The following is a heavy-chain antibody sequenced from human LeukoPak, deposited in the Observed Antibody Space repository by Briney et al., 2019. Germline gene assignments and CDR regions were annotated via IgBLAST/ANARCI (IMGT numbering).Heavy chain of an antibody. J-gene: IGHJ3*02. Sequence: PSQTLSLTCAVSGGSISSGGYSWSWIRQPPGKGLEWLGYIYHSGSTYYNPSLKSRVTISVDRSKNQFSLKLSSVTAADTAVYYCARMVGSGVDPTGGAFDIWGQGTMVTVSS. V-gene: IGHV4-30-2*01. D-gene: IGHD2-15*01. CDR3: ARMVGSGVDPTGGAFDI. CDR1: GGSISSGGYS. CDR2: IYHSGST.